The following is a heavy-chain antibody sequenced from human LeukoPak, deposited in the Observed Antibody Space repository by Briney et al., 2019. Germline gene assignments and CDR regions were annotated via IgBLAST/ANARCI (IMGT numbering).Heavy chain of an antibody. Sequence: HPGGSLRPSCATSGFTFSDYSMNWVRQAPGRGLEWISYIGLGSGFVSYSDSVKGRFTISRDTARNSVDLQMNSLRADDTAVYYCARDHKWAFDYWGQGTLVTVSS. CDR2: IGLGSGFV. V-gene: IGHV3-48*04. J-gene: IGHJ4*02. CDR3: ARDHKWAFDY. CDR1: GFTFSDYS. D-gene: IGHD1-26*01.